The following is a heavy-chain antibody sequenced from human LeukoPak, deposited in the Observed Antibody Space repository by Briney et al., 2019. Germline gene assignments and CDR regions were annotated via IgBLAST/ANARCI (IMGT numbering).Heavy chain of an antibody. J-gene: IGHJ4*02. CDR1: GYTFTNYH. Sequence: ASVKVSCKASGYTFTNYHINWVRQATGQGLEWMGWINPNSDDRGYAQKFQGRVTITRDTSISTAYMELRSLISEDTAVYFCARTTSLTASGYDYWGQGTLVTVSS. D-gene: IGHD4-17*01. CDR2: INPNSDDR. CDR3: ARTTSLTASGYDY. V-gene: IGHV1-8*03.